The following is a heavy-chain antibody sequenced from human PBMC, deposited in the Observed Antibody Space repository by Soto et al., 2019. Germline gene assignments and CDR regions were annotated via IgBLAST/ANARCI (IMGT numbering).Heavy chain of an antibody. D-gene: IGHD6-19*01. J-gene: IGHJ4*02. Sequence: PSETLSLTCTVSGGSISSSNWWTWVRQPPGKGLEWIGEIYHSGSTNYNPSLKSRVTISVDKSKNQFSLKLTSVTAADTAVYYCARDRAVAGSDYWGQGTLVTVSS. CDR1: GGSISSSNW. CDR2: IYHSGST. CDR3: ARDRAVAGSDY. V-gene: IGHV4-4*02.